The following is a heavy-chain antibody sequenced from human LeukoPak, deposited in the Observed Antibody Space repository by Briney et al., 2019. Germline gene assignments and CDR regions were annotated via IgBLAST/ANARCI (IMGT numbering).Heavy chain of an antibody. CDR2: ISSDGSNK. V-gene: IGHV3-30*18. CDR1: GFTFNKYG. CDR3: AKASEADIVAVPVYYYYYYYMDV. D-gene: IGHD2-2*01. J-gene: IGHJ6*03. Sequence: PGGSLRPSCAVSGFTFNKYGIHWVRQAPGKGLEWVALISSDGSNKYYADSVKGRFSISRDDSKSTVWLQMSSLRTEDTAVYHCAKASEADIVAVPVYYYYYYYMDVWGSGTTVIVSS.